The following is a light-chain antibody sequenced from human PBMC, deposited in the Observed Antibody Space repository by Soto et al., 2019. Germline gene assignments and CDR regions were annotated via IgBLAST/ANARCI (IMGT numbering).Light chain of an antibody. J-gene: IGKJ1*01. Sequence: EIVLTQSPGTLSLSPGERAILSCRASQSVSSSYLAWYQQKPGQAPRLLIYGASSRATGIPDRFSGSGSGTDFTLTISRLEPEDFAVYYCQHYGSSPGTFGQGTKVEIK. CDR3: QHYGSSPGT. CDR2: GAS. CDR1: QSVSSSY. V-gene: IGKV3-20*01.